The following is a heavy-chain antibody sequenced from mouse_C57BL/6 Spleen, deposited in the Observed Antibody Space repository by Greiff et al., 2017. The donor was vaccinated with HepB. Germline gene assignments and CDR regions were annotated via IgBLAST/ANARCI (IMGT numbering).Heavy chain of an antibody. Sequence: EVQLQQSGPELVKPGASVKISCKASGYTFTDYYMNWVKQSHGKSLEWIGDINPNNGGTSYNQKFKGKATLTVDKSSSTAYMELRSLTSEDSAVYYCARGGTRKDYWGQGTTLTVSS. V-gene: IGHV1-26*01. D-gene: IGHD3-3*01. CDR2: INPNNGGT. J-gene: IGHJ2*01. CDR3: ARGGTRKDY. CDR1: GYTFTDYY.